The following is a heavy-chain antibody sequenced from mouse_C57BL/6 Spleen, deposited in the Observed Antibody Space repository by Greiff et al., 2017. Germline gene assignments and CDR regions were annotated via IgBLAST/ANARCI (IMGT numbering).Heavy chain of an antibody. CDR2: INPYNGGT. CDR1: GYTFTDYY. D-gene: IGHD1-3*01. V-gene: IGHV1-19*01. CDR3: ARNENKGYFDY. J-gene: IGHJ2*01. Sequence: EVQLQQSGPVLVKPGASVKMSCKASGYTFTDYYMNWVKQSHGKSLEWIGVINPYNGGTSYNQKFKGKATLTVDKSSSTAYMELNSLTSEDSAVYYCARNENKGYFDYWGQGTTLTVSS.